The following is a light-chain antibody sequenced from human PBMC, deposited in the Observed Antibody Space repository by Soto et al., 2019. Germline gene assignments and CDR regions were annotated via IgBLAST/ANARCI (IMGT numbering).Light chain of an antibody. CDR1: SGHSSYA. V-gene: IGLV4-69*01. CDR2: LISDGSH. CDR3: QTWGTDIHV. J-gene: IGLJ1*01. Sequence: QLVLTQSPSASASLGASVKLTCTLSSGHSSYAIAWHQQQPEKGPRFLMRLISDGSHNKGDGIPDRFLGSSSGAERYLTISSLQSEDEADYYCQTWGTDIHVFGTGTKLTVL.